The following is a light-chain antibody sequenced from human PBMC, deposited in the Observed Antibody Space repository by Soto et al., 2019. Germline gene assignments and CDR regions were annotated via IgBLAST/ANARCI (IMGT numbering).Light chain of an antibody. CDR2: GAS. J-gene: IGKJ1*01. CDR3: QQYGNSPPT. V-gene: IGKV3-20*01. Sequence: EIVLTQSPGTLSLSPGERATLSCRASQSVSSSYLAWYQQKPGQAPRLLMYGASSSATGIPDRFSGSGSGTDFTLTISRLEPEDFAVYYCQQYGNSPPTFGQGTKVEIK. CDR1: QSVSSSY.